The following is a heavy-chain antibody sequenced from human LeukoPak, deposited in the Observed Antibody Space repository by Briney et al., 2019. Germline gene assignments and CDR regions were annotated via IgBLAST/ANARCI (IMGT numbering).Heavy chain of an antibody. D-gene: IGHD2-2*01. CDR1: GYTLTELS. CDR3: AINAYCSSNSCWGNYYYYYMDV. Sequence: ASVKVSCKASGYTLTELSMHWVRQAPGKGLEWMGGFDPEDGETIYAQKFQGRVTLTEDTSTDTAYMELSSLRSADTAMYYCAINAYCSSNSCWGNYYYYYMDVWGKGTTVTVSS. CDR2: FDPEDGET. V-gene: IGHV1-24*01. J-gene: IGHJ6*03.